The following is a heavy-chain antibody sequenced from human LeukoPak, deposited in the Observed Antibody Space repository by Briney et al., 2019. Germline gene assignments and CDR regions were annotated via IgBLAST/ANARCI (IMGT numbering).Heavy chain of an antibody. Sequence: SQTLSLTCTVSGGSISSYYWSCIRQPPGKGLGWVGYIFYIGSTNYNPSLKSRVTISVDTSKNQFSLKLSSVTAADTAVYYCARAVLTMVRVSFAFDIWGQGTMVTVSS. CDR2: IFYIGST. CDR1: GGSISSYY. CDR3: ARAVLTMVRVSFAFDI. D-gene: IGHD3-10*01. J-gene: IGHJ3*02. V-gene: IGHV4-59*01.